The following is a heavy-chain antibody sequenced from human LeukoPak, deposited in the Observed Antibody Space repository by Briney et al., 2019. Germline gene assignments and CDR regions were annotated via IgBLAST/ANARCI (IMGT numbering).Heavy chain of an antibody. D-gene: IGHD4-23*01. J-gene: IGHJ4*02. V-gene: IGHV3-15*01. Sequence: PGGSLRLSCAASGITFSNAWMSWVRQAPGKGLEWVGRIKSKTDGGTTDYAAPVKGRFTISRDDSKNTLYLQMNSLKTEDTAVYYYTTGDGGNSRLDPYYFDYWGQGTLVTVSS. CDR2: IKSKTDGGTT. CDR1: GITFSNAW. CDR3: TTGDGGNSRLDPYYFDY.